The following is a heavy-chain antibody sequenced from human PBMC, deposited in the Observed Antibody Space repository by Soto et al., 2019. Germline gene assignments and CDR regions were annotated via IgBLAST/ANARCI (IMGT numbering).Heavy chain of an antibody. CDR2: MNPNTGNS. J-gene: IGHJ4*02. Sequence: ASVKVSCKASGYTFTRYYIYWVRQATGQGLEWMGWMNPNTGNSGYAQKFQGRVTVTGDTSINTVHMELSSLRSEDTAVYYCARRAETNGWNGFGADKYYFDFWGQGTLVTVSS. D-gene: IGHD1-1*01. V-gene: IGHV1-8*01. CDR1: GYTFTRYY. CDR3: ARRAETNGWNGFGADKYYFDF.